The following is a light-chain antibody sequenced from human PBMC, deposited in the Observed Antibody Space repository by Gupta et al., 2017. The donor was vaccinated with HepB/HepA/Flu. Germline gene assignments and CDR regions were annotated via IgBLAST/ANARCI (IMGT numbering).Light chain of an antibody. Sequence: DIQMTQSPSTLSASVGDRVTITCRASQSISSWLAWYQQKPGKAPKLLIYKASSLESGVPSRFSGSGSGTEFTLTISSLQPDDFATYYCQQYNSYSPKGMGSFGQGTKLEIK. V-gene: IGKV1-5*03. CDR2: KAS. CDR1: QSISSW. CDR3: QQYNSYSPKGMGS. J-gene: IGKJ2*04.